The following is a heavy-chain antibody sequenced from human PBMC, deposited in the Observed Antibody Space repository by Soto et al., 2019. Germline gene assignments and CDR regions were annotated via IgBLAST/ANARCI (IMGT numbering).Heavy chain of an antibody. CDR3: VRDFEGSYGYGPFDY. CDR2: IKQDGSEN. J-gene: IGHJ4*02. D-gene: IGHD5-18*01. Sequence: PRGSLRLSCAASGFTFSSYWMSWVRQAPGKGLEWVANIKQDGSENYYVDSVRGRFTISRDNAKNSLYLQMNSLRAEDTAVYYCVRDFEGSYGYGPFDYWWQGPLVTGSS. V-gene: IGHV3-7*03. CDR1: GFTFSSYW.